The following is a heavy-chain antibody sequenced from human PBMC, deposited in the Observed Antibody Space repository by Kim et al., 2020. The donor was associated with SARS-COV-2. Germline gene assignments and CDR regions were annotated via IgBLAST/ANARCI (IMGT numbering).Heavy chain of an antibody. CDR2: ISSRGSTI. Sequence: GGSLRLSCAASGFRFSDYYMTWIRQAPGKGLEWVSYISSRGSTIYYADSVKGRFTISRDNAKNSLYLQMYCLRAQDTAVYYCVTSPHGKIAVAGTNSGQGSLVIV. CDR1: GFRFSDYY. D-gene: IGHD6-19*01. J-gene: IGHJ4*02. CDR3: VTSPHGKIAVAGTN. V-gene: IGHV3-11*01.